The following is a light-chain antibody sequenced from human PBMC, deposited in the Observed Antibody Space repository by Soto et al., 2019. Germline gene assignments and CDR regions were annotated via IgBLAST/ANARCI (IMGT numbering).Light chain of an antibody. V-gene: IGKV3-20*01. CDR1: QTVSSFS. J-gene: IGKJ3*01. CDR2: GAS. CDR3: HQYAHSLFT. Sequence: EIVLTQSPGTLSLSPGDRATLSCRASQSVLASQTVSSFSLAWYQQKPGQAPSLLIYGASSRATGIPDRFSGSGSGTYFTLSSSSLEPDDFAVYYCHQYAHSLFTFGPGTRLEIK.